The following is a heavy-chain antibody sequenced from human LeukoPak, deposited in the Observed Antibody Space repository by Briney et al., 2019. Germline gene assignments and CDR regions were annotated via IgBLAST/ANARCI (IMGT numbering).Heavy chain of an antibody. CDR1: GGSISSYY. Sequence: PSETLSLTCTVSGGSISSYYWSWIRQPAGKGLEWIGRIYTSGSTNYNPSLKSRVTMSVDTSKNQFSLKLSSVTAADTAVYYCARGPYYDFWSGYLPFDYWGQGTLVTVSS. V-gene: IGHV4-4*07. D-gene: IGHD3-3*01. CDR3: ARGPYYDFWSGYLPFDY. CDR2: IYTSGST. J-gene: IGHJ4*02.